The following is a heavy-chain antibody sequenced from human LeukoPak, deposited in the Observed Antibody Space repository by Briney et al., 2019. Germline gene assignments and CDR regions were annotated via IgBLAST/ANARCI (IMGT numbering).Heavy chain of an antibody. J-gene: IGHJ4*02. CDR2: ISSSSSTI. Sequence: GGSLRLSCAASGFTFSSYSMNWVRQAPGKELEWVSYISSSSSTIYYADSVKGRFTISRDNAKNSLYLQMNSLRDEDTAVYYCAREASTWIQLWLTYWGQGTLVTVSS. CDR1: GFTFSSYS. D-gene: IGHD5-18*01. CDR3: AREASTWIQLWLTY. V-gene: IGHV3-48*02.